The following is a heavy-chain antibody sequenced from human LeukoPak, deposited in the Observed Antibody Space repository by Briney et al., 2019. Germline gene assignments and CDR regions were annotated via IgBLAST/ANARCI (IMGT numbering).Heavy chain of an antibody. CDR2: ISSNGGST. Sequence: GGSLRLSCAASGFTFSSYATHWVRQAPGKGLEYVSAISSNGGSTYYANSVKGRFTISRDNSKNTLYLQMGSLRAEDMAVYYCARSRIVGATPFDYWGQGTLVTVSS. D-gene: IGHD1-26*01. CDR1: GFTFSSYA. J-gene: IGHJ4*02. V-gene: IGHV3-64*01. CDR3: ARSRIVGATPFDY.